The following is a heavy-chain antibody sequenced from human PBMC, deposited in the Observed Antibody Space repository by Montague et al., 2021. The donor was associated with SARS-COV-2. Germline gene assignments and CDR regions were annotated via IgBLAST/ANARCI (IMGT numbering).Heavy chain of an antibody. J-gene: IGHJ4*02. CDR2: INSDGSST. CDR1: GFSFSSYW. V-gene: IGHV3-74*01. Sequence: SLRLSCAASGFSFSSYWMHWVRQAPGKGLVWVSRINSDGSSTSYADSVKGRFTISRDNAKNTPYLQMNSLRAEDTAVYYCVFLGVHFDYWGQGTLVTVSS. CDR3: VFLGVHFDY. D-gene: IGHD3-16*01.